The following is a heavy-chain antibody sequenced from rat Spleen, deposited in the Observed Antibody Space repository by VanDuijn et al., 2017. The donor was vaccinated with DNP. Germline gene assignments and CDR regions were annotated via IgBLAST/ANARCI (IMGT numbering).Heavy chain of an antibody. V-gene: IGHV5-25*01. Sequence: EVQLVESGGGLVQPGGSLKLSCAASGFTFSDYYMAWVRQAPTKGLEWVASISPSGGSTYYRDSVKGRFTVSRDNAKSSLYLQMDSLRSEDTATYYCARRAMDACGQGTSVTVSS. CDR1: GFTFSDYY. CDR2: ISPSGGST. J-gene: IGHJ4*01. CDR3: ARRAMDA.